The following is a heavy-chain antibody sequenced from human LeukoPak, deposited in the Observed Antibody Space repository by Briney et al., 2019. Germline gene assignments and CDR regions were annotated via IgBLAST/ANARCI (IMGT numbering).Heavy chain of an antibody. CDR3: ARDSYSSTWYPSYYFDY. J-gene: IGHJ4*02. CDR2: IYYSGSI. D-gene: IGHD6-13*01. Sequence: SETLSLTCTVSGDSISSSGYYWGWIRQPPGKGLEWIGSIYYSGSIYYNPSLKSRVTISVDTSKNQFSLKLTSVAAADTAVYYCARDSYSSTWYPSYYFDYWGQGTLVTVSS. V-gene: IGHV4-39*07. CDR1: GDSISSSGYY.